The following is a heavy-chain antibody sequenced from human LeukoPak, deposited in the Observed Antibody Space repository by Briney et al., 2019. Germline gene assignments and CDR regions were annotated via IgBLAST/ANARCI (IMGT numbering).Heavy chain of an antibody. V-gene: IGHV3-7*01. CDR2: MKLGGSEI. Sequence: GGSLRLSCAASGFTFASHWMNWVRQAPGRGLEWVANMKLGGSEIYYVDSVKGRFTISRDDAKNSLYLQMESLRDEDTAIYYCVRDRGDYWGQGTLVTVSS. J-gene: IGHJ4*02. CDR3: VRDRGDY. CDR1: GFTFASHW.